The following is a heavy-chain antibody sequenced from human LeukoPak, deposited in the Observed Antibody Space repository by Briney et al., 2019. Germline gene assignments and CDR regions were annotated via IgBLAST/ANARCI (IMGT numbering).Heavy chain of an antibody. J-gene: IGHJ4*02. CDR2: IIQDGSAK. D-gene: IGHD2-2*01. CDR3: ARDLFSCSSASCYVY. CDR1: GFTFSSSW. V-gene: IGHV3-7*01. Sequence: GGSLRLSCAASGFTFSSSWMSWVRQAPGMGLEWVANIIQDGSAKYYVDSVKGRFTISRDNAKNSLYLQMNSLRAEDTAVYYCARDLFSCSSASCYVYWGQGTLVTVSS.